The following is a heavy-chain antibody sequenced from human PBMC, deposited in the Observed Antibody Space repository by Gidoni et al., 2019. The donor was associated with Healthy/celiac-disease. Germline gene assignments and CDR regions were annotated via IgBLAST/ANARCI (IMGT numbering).Heavy chain of an antibody. CDR3: ARDQGAFGVVKVAFDI. CDR2: ISAYNGNT. CDR1: GYTFTSYG. Sequence: QVQLVQSGAEVKKPGASEKVSCKAAGYTFTSYGISWVRQAPGQGREWMGWISAYNGNTNYAQKLQGRVTMTTDTSTSTAYMELRSLRSDDTAVYYCARDQGAFGVVKVAFDIWGQGTMVTVSS. J-gene: IGHJ3*02. V-gene: IGHV1-18*04. D-gene: IGHD3-3*01.